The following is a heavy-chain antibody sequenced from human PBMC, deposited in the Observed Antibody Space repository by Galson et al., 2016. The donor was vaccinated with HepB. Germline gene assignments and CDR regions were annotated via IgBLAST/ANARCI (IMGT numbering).Heavy chain of an antibody. V-gene: IGHV3-48*01. CDR2: ISRSTPTT. CDR1: GFIFSSYS. CDR3: AKAYGSGSSFYYYYGMDV. J-gene: IGHJ6*02. D-gene: IGHD3-10*01. Sequence: SLRLSCAASGFIFSSYSMNWVRQAPGKGLEWVSYISRSTPTTYYADSVKGRFSISRDNSKNTLYLQMNCLRAEDTAVYYCAKAYGSGSSFYYYYGMDVWGQGTTVTVSS.